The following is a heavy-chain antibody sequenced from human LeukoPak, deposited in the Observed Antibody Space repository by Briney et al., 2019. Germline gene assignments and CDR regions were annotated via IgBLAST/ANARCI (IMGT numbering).Heavy chain of an antibody. J-gene: IGHJ3*02. D-gene: IGHD3-10*01. CDR2: ISSSSSYI. CDR1: GFTFSSYS. V-gene: IGHV3-21*01. CDR3: ARDMYYYTKDAFDI. Sequence: GGSLRLSCAASGFTFSSYSMNWVRQAPGKGLEWVSSISSSSSYIYYADSVKGRFTISRGNAKNSLYLQMNSLRAEDTAVYYCARDMYYYTKDAFDIWGQGTMVTVSS.